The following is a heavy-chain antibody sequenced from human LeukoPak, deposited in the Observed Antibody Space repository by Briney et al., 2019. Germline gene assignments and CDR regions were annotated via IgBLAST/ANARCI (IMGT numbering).Heavy chain of an antibody. CDR1: GYTFTSYY. CDR3: AISNPYYYDSSGYYYHY. J-gene: IGHJ4*02. Sequence: AASVTVSCKASGYTFTSYYMHWVRQAPGQGLEWMGIINPSGGSTIYAQKFQGRVTITRDTSTSTVYMELSSLRSEDTAVYYCAISNPYYYDSSGYYYHYWGQGTLVTVSS. CDR2: INPSGGST. D-gene: IGHD3-22*01. V-gene: IGHV1-46*01.